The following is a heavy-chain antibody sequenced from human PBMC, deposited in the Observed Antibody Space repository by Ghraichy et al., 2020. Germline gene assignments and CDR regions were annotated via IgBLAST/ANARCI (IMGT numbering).Heavy chain of an antibody. CDR1: GFTFSSYW. J-gene: IGHJ4*02. V-gene: IGHV3-7*03. CDR2: IKQDGSEK. CDR3: ASLDNHDPKD. D-gene: IGHD1-1*01. Sequence: GGSLRLSCAASGFTFSSYWMGWVRQPPGKGLESVATIKQDGSEKYYVESVKGRFTISRDNAKNSLYLQMNSLRAEDTAVYWCASLDNHDPKDWGQGVLVTVSS.